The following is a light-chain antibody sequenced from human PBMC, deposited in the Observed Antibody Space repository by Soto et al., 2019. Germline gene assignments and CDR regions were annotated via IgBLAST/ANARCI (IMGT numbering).Light chain of an antibody. CDR2: KAS. CDR3: QQCNNYSWT. J-gene: IGKJ1*01. CDR1: QSIDNC. Sequence: DIQMTQSPSTLSASVGDRVTITCRASQSIDNCLAWYQQKPGKAPKPLIYKASNLQSGVPSRFSGSGSGTEFTLTISSLQPDDFATYFFQQCNNYSWTFGQGTKVEIK. V-gene: IGKV1-5*03.